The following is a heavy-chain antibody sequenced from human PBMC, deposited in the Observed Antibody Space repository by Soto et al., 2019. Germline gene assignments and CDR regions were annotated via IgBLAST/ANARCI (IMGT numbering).Heavy chain of an antibody. Sequence: QLQLQESGSGLVKPSQTLSLTCAVSGGSISSAGYSWSWIRQPPGKGLEWIGYIYHSGSTYYNPYLERRVTISLDRSKYQFSLKLSSVTAADTAVYYCAKAFGVVKPHDFWGQGTLVTVSS. CDR1: GGSISSAGYS. D-gene: IGHD3-3*01. CDR3: AKAFGVVKPHDF. CDR2: IYHSGST. V-gene: IGHV4-30-2*01. J-gene: IGHJ4*02.